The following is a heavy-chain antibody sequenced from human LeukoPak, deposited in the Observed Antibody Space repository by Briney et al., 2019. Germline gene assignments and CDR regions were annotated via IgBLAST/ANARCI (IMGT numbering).Heavy chain of an antibody. J-gene: IGHJ6*04. CDR1: GGSFSGYY. D-gene: IGHD3-9*01. CDR2: INHSGST. V-gene: IGHV4-34*01. Sequence: PSETLSLTCAVYGGSFSGYYWSWIRQSPGKGLEWIGEINHSGSTNYNPPLKSRVTISVDTSKNQFSLKLSSVTAADTAVYYCATPKLRYFDWLPNYYYYGMDVWGKGTTVTVSS. CDR3: ATPKLRYFDWLPNYYYYGMDV.